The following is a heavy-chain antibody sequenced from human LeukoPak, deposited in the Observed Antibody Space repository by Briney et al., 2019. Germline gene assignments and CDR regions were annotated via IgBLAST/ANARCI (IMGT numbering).Heavy chain of an antibody. CDR2: IIPIFGTA. J-gene: IGHJ4*02. Sequence: SVKVSCKASGGTFSSYAISWVRQAPGQGLEWMGGIIPIFGTANYAQKFQGRVTITADESTSTAYMELSSLRSEDTAVYYCASGYYYGSGSSDYWGQGTLDTVSS. D-gene: IGHD3-10*01. CDR1: GGTFSSYA. V-gene: IGHV1-69*13. CDR3: ASGYYYGSGSSDY.